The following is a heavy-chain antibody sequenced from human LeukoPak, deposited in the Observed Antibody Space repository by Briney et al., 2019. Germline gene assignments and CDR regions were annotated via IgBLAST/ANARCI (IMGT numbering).Heavy chain of an antibody. Sequence: GGSLRLSCAASGFTFSSSAMSWVRQAPGKGLEWVSAISNNGGYTYYADSVQGRFTISRDNSKSTLYLQMNSLRAEDTAVYYCAKGHGAYQTPYYDFWSGYFRGKYYFDYWGQGTLVTVSS. CDR3: AKGHGAYQTPYYDFWSGYFRGKYYFDY. CDR2: ISNNGGYT. V-gene: IGHV3-23*01. J-gene: IGHJ4*02. D-gene: IGHD3-3*01. CDR1: GFTFSSSA.